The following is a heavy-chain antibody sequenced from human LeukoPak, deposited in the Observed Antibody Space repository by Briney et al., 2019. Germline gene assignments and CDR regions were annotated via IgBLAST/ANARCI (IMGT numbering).Heavy chain of an antibody. CDR1: GGSISSYY. CDR2: IYYSGST. J-gene: IGHJ4*02. CDR3: ARATWLPVGLYYYDSSGYYYYFDS. D-gene: IGHD3-22*01. Sequence: SETLSLTRTVSGGSISSYYWSWIRQPPGKGLEWIGYIYYSGSTNYNPSLKSRVTISVDTSKNQFSLKLSSVTAADTAVYYCARATWLPVGLYYYDSSGYYYYFDSWGQGTLVTVSS. V-gene: IGHV4-59*01.